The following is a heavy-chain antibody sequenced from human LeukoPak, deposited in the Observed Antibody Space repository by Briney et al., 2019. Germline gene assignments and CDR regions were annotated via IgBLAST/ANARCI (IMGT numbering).Heavy chain of an antibody. CDR1: GFTFAAYS. J-gene: IGHJ4*02. CDR2: VIVPTGSM. CDR3: ARDFARTGDYHHFDY. Sequence: PGGSLRLSCAASGFTFAAYSMNWVRQAPGKGLEWVSSVIVPTGSMYYGDSVKGGFTISRDNAMNSLYLQMSSLRAEDTAVYYCARDFARTGDYHHFDYWGQGALVIVSS. D-gene: IGHD7-27*01. V-gene: IGHV3-21*01.